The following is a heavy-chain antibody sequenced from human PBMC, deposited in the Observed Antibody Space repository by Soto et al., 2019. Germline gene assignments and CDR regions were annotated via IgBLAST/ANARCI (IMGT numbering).Heavy chain of an antibody. D-gene: IGHD6-13*01. J-gene: IGHJ6*02. CDR2: ISAYNGNT. CDR3: DCDHTRHILSWYQSVGGMDV. CDR1: GYTFTSYG. V-gene: IGHV1-18*01. Sequence: QVQLVQSGAEVKKPGASVKVSCKASGYTFTSYGISWVRQAPGQGLEWMGWISAYNGNTNYAQKLQGRVTMTPATSTRTALMELRSLRSDETDVYYCDCDHTRHILSWYQSVGGMDVWCQGTTVTVCS.